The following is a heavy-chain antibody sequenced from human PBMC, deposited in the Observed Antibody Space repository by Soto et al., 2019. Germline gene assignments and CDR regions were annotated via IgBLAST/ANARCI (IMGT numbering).Heavy chain of an antibody. CDR2: ISYDGSNK. Sequence: QVQLVESGGGVVQPGRSLRLSCAASGFTFSSYGMHWVRQAPGKGLEWVAVISYDGSNKYYADSVKGRFTISRDNSKNTLYLQMNSLRAEDTAVYYCAKSNILTGRSYYYYGMDVWGQGTTVTVSS. V-gene: IGHV3-30*18. J-gene: IGHJ6*02. CDR1: GFTFSSYG. D-gene: IGHD3-9*01. CDR3: AKSNILTGRSYYYYGMDV.